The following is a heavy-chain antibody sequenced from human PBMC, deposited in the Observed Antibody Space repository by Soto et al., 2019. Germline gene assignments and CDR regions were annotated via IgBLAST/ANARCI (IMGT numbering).Heavy chain of an antibody. Sequence: SETLSLTCTFSCASLISGSYYWSWIRQPPGKGLEWIGYFYYTGTTKYNPSLESRVTISADTSKNQFSLNLTSVTAADTAVYYCARISYWVKDYWGQGALVTVSS. J-gene: IGHJ4*02. CDR3: ARISYWVKDY. V-gene: IGHV4-61*01. D-gene: IGHD2-8*02. CDR1: CASLISGSYY. CDR2: FYYTGTT.